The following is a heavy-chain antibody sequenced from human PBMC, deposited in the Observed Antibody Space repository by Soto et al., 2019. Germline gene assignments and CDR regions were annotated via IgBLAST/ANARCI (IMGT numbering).Heavy chain of an antibody. D-gene: IGHD2-15*01. CDR2: IIPIFGTA. J-gene: IGHJ6*02. CDR1: GGTFSSYA. CDR3: ARDRCSGGSCYPGVYYYYGMDG. V-gene: IGHV1-69*01. Sequence: QVQLVQSGAEVQKPGSSVKVSCKASGGTFSSYAISWVRQAPGQGLEWMGGIIPIFGTANYAQKFQGRVTITADESTSTVYMELSSLRAEDTAVYYCARDRCSGGSCYPGVYYYYGMDGWGQGTTVTVSS.